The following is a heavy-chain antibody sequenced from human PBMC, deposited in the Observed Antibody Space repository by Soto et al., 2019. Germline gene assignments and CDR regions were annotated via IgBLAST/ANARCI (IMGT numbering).Heavy chain of an antibody. CDR1: GYSFTSYW. D-gene: IGHD6-13*01. V-gene: IGHV5-51*01. J-gene: IGHJ6*03. CDR2: IYPGDSDT. Sequence: GESLKISCKGSGYSFTSYWIGWVRQMPGKGLEWMGIIYPGDSDTRYSPSFQGQVTISADKSISTAYLQWSSLKASDTAMYYCARLLLAAGQSQANYMDVWGKGTTVTVYS. CDR3: ARLLLAAGQSQANYMDV.